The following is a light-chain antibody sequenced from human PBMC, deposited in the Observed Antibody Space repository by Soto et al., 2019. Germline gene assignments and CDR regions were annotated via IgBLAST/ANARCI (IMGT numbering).Light chain of an antibody. J-gene: IGLJ2*01. Sequence: QSVLTQPPSVSGAPGQRVTISCTGSSSNIGAAYDVHWYQHLPGTAPKLLIYGNSNRPSGVPDRFSGSKSGTSASLAITGLQAEDEADYYCQSYDSSLSSWVVFGGGTQLTVL. CDR2: GNS. CDR1: SSNIGAAYD. CDR3: QSYDSSLSSWVV. V-gene: IGLV1-40*01.